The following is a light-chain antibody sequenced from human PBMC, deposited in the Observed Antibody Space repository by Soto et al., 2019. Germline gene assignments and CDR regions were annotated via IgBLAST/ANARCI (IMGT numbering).Light chain of an antibody. V-gene: IGKV3-15*01. CDR2: DSF. CDR3: QQYNNWPPWT. J-gene: IGKJ1*01. Sequence: EIVLTQSPATLSLSPGERATFSCRASQSVSRYFAWYQQKPGQAPRLLIYDSFTRATGIPARFSGSGSGTEFTLTISSLQSEDLAVYYCQQYNNWPPWTVGQGTKVDIK. CDR1: QSVSRY.